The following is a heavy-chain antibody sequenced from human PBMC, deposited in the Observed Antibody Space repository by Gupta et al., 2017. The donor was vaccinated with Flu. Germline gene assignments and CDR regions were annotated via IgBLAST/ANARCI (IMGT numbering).Heavy chain of an antibody. Sequence: EVQLVESGGGFVQPGGSLRLSCAASGFSFSDSWMNWLRQAPGKGLEWVAIIKQDGSEKYYVDSVKGRFTISRDNAKNSMILQMNNLRAEDTAVYFCARMWSSEDYNGRYRTFDYWGQGALVTVSS. D-gene: IGHD2-21*01. CDR2: IKQDGSEK. CDR1: GFSFSDSW. V-gene: IGHV3-7*04. J-gene: IGHJ4*02. CDR3: ARMWSSEDYNGRYRTFDY.